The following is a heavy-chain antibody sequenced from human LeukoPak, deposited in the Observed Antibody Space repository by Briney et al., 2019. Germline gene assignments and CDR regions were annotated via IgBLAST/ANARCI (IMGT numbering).Heavy chain of an antibody. V-gene: IGHV1-18*01. D-gene: IGHD3-16*02. CDR3: ARDRVMITFGGVIVNDY. CDR1: GYTFTSYV. CDR2: ISAYNGNT. Sequence: ASVKVSCKASGYTFTSYVISWVRQAPGQGLEWMGWISAYNGNTNYAQKLQGRVTMTTDTSTSTAYMELRSLRSDDTAVYYCARDRVMITFGGVIVNDYWGQGTLVTVSS. J-gene: IGHJ4*02.